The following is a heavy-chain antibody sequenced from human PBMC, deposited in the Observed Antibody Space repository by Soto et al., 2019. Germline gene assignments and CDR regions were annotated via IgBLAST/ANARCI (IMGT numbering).Heavy chain of an antibody. Sequence: ASVKVSCKASGFTLTNFYFHWVRQAPGQGLEWLGVINPNGGGTTSAQKVRERFAITWDTSTTTLFIELSSLTPNDTDVYYFGRGLVVTAIESWGKGTL. CDR3: GRGLVVTAIES. D-gene: IGHD2-21*02. V-gene: IGHV1-46*01. CDR2: INPNGGGT. CDR1: GFTLTNFY. J-gene: IGHJ4*02.